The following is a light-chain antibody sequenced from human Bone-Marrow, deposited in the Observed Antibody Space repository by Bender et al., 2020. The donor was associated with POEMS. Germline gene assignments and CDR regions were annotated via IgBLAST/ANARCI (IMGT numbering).Light chain of an antibody. CDR1: SSDVGSYNL. V-gene: IGLV2-14*02. CDR2: EGS. Sequence: QSALTQPASVSGSPGQSITISCTGTSSDVGSYNLVSWYQQHPGKAPKLMIYEGSKRPSGVSNRFSGSKSGNTASLTVSGLQSEDEAYYYCSSYADSDNVIFGGGTKLTVL. CDR3: SSYADSDNVI. J-gene: IGLJ2*01.